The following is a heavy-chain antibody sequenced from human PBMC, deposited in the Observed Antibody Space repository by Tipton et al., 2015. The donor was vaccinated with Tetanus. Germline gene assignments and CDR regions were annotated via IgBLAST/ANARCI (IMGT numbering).Heavy chain of an antibody. CDR3: ARGPTVTTAHYYYGMDV. CDR2: INPSGGST. J-gene: IGHJ6*02. V-gene: IGHV1-46*01. D-gene: IGHD4-11*01. CDR1: GYTFTSYY. Sequence: QVQLVQFGAEVKKPGASVKVSCKASGYTFTSYYMHWVRQAPGQGLEWMGIINPSGGSTSYAQKFQGRVTMTRDTSTSTVYMELSSLRSEDTAVYYCARGPTVTTAHYYYGMDVWGQGTTVTVSS.